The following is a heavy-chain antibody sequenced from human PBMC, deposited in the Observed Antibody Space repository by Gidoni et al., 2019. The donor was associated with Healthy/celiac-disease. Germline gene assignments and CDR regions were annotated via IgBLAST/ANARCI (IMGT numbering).Heavy chain of an antibody. Sequence: QVQLVQSGAEVKKPGASVKVSCKASGYTFTSYDINWVRQATGQGLEWMGWMNPNSGNTGYAQKFQGRVTMTRNTSISTAYMELSSLRSEDTAVYYCARGMGYCSGGSCYSYYYYYGMDVWGQGTTVTVSS. D-gene: IGHD2-15*01. CDR2: MNPNSGNT. CDR1: GYTFTSYD. CDR3: ARGMGYCSGGSCYSYYYYYGMDV. J-gene: IGHJ6*02. V-gene: IGHV1-8*01.